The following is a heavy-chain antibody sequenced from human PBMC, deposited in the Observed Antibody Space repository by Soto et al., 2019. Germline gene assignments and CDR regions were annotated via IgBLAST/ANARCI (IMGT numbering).Heavy chain of an antibody. CDR1: GFTCGSYD. CDR2: ILVGGST. D-gene: IGHD2-8*02. V-gene: IGHV3-23*01. J-gene: IGHJ3*02. Sequence: GGSLRLSCVASGFTCGSYDMSWVRQAPGKGLEWASTILVGGSTHYPDSVKGRFTISRDNSKNTAFLQMSSLTAGDTAVYYCAKATATGGGAFHICGQGTVVTVSS. CDR3: AKATATGGGAFHI.